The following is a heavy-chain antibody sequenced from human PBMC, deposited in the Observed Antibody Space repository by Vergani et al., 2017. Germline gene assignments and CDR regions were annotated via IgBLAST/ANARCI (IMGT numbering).Heavy chain of an antibody. CDR1: GYTFTRYA. CDR2: INTISGNP. CDR3: ATKNGGNDETMGY. Sequence: QVQLVQSGSEFKKPGASVKVSCKASGYTFTRYAMNWVRQAPGQGLEWMGWINTISGNPTYAQGFTGRFVFSLDTSVSTAYLQISSLQAADTAVYYCATKNGGNDETMGYWGQGTLVTVSS. V-gene: IGHV7-4-1*02. J-gene: IGHJ4*02. D-gene: IGHD1-1*01.